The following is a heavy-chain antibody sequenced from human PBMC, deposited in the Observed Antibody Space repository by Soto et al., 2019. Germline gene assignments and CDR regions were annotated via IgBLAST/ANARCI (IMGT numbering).Heavy chain of an antibody. D-gene: IGHD3-22*01. CDR1: GESFSGYY. J-gene: IGHJ4*02. Sequence: AETLSLTCAVYGESFSGYYWSWIRQPPGKGLEWSGEIFHGAHTNYSPSLKSRVTISVDTSKNHFSLELTSVTAADTAVYYCARPHYDSNTFYSFFDYWDQGTLVTVSS. CDR2: IFHGAHT. CDR3: ARPHYDSNTFYSFFDY. V-gene: IGHV4-34*12.